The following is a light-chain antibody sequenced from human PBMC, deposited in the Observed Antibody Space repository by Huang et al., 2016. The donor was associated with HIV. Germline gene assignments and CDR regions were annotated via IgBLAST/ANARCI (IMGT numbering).Light chain of an antibody. J-gene: IGKJ1*01. CDR1: QSALFSANNKNY. V-gene: IGKV4-1*01. CDR2: WAS. Sequence: DIVMTQSPDSLAVSLGERATINCKSSQSALFSANNKNYLAWYQQKPGQPPKLLIYWASSRQSGVPDRFSGSWSGTDFTLTISSLQAEDVALYYCQQYYSSWTFGQGTKVEIK. CDR3: QQYYSSWT.